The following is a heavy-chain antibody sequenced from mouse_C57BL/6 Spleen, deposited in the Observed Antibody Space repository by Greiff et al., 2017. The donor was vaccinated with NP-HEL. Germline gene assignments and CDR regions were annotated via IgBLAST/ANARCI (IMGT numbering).Heavy chain of an antibody. D-gene: IGHD1-1*01. Sequence: QVQLQQPGAELVRPGTSVKLSCKASGYTFTSSWMHWVKQRPGQGLEWIGVIDPSDSYTNYNHKFKGKATLTVDTSSSTAYMQLSSLTSEDSAVYDCARFSTTGVATDYYAMDYWGQGTSVTVSS. J-gene: IGHJ4*01. CDR3: ARFSTTGVATDYYAMDY. CDR1: GYTFTSSW. V-gene: IGHV1-59*01. CDR2: IDPSDSYT.